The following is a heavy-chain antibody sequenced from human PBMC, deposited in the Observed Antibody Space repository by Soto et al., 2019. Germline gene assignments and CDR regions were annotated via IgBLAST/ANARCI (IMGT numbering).Heavy chain of an antibody. CDR1: GFTFTNHN. Sequence: EVQLVESGGGLVKPGGSLRLSCAASGFTFTNHNMNWVRQAPGKGLEWVSSISSSSSFRNYADSVKGRFSISRDKDKNLVYLQMDSLRAEDAAVYYCARDPPLSVLVVVATDDFWGQGTLVTVSS. D-gene: IGHD2-21*01. V-gene: IGHV3-21*02. J-gene: IGHJ4*02. CDR3: ARDPPLSVLVVVATDDF. CDR2: ISSSSSFR.